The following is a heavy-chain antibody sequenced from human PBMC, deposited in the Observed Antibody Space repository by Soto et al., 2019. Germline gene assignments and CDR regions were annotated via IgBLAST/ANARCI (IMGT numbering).Heavy chain of an antibody. CDR1: GGSFSGYY. J-gene: IGHJ6*02. D-gene: IGHD4-17*01. CDR3: ARGPRSTVTTSFTVGSRTKGPYYYYYGMDV. V-gene: IGHV4-34*01. CDR2: INHSGST. Sequence: SETLSLTCAVYGGSFSGYYWSWIRQPPGKGLEWIGEINHSGSTNYNPSLKSRVTISVDTSKNQFSLKLSSVTAADTAVYYCARGPRSTVTTSFTVGSRTKGPYYYYYGMDVWGQGTTVTVSS.